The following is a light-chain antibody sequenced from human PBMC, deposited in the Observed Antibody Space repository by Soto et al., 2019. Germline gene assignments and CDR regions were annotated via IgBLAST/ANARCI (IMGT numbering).Light chain of an antibody. CDR1: QSLVHSDGNTY. CDR3: MQATQLRT. CDR2: KVS. Sequence: DIVMTQTPLSSPVTLGQPASISCRSSQSLVHSDGNTYLNWLQQRPGQPPRLLIYKVSSRFSGVPDRFSGSGAGTDFTLKISRVEAEDVGVYYCMQATQLRTFGQGTKVEIK. J-gene: IGKJ1*01. V-gene: IGKV2-24*01.